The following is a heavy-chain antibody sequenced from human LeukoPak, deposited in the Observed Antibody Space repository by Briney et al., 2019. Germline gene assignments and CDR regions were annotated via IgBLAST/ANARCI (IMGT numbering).Heavy chain of an antibody. Sequence: PSETLSLTCAVYGGSFNVYYWSWMRQPPGKGLEWTEEINHSGSTNYNPSLKSRVTISVDTSKNQFSLKLTSVTAADTAVYYCARGDTIFGVVSKGNWFDPWGQGTLVPVSS. CDR3: ARGDTIFGVVSKGNWFDP. V-gene: IGHV4-34*01. J-gene: IGHJ5*02. CDR2: INHSGST. CDR1: GGSFNVYY. D-gene: IGHD3-3*01.